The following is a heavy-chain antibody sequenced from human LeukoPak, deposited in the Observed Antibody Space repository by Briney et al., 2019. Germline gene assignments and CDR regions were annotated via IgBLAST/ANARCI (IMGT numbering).Heavy chain of an antibody. CDR2: IYHSGST. CDR3: ARVGMIVVPSSPEI. V-gene: IGHV4-38-2*01. D-gene: IGHD3-22*01. Sequence: KPSETLSPTCAVSGYSISSGYYWGWIRQPPGKGLEWIGSIYHSGSTYYNPSLKSRVTISVDTSKNQFSLKLSSVTAADTAVYYCARVGMIVVPSSPEIWGQGTMVTVSS. CDR1: GYSISSGYY. J-gene: IGHJ3*02.